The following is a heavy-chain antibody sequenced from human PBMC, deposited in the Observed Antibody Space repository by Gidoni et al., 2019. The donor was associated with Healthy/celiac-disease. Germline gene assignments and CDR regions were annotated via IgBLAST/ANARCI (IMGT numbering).Heavy chain of an antibody. J-gene: IGHJ3*02. CDR3: ARAGPMIVVVVDAFDI. CDR1: GYSISSGYY. D-gene: IGHD3-22*01. Sequence: QVQLQESGPGLVKPSETLSLTCAVAGYSISSGYYWGWIRQPPGKGLEWIGSIYHSGSTYYNPSLKSRVTISVDTSKNQFSLKLSSVTAADTAVYYCARAGPMIVVVVDAFDIWGQGTMVTVSS. V-gene: IGHV4-38-2*01. CDR2: IYHSGST.